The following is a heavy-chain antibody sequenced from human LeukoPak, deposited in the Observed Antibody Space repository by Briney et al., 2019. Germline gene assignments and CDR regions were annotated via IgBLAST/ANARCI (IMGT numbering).Heavy chain of an antibody. CDR3: ASCGPLSRRTEGYYYYMDV. Sequence: SETLSLTCAVSGYSISSGYYWGWIRQPPGKGLEWIGGIYHSGSTYYNPSLKSRVTISVDTSKNQFSLKLSSVTAADTAVYYCASCGPLSRRTEGYYYYMDVWGKGTTVTVSS. J-gene: IGHJ6*03. CDR1: GYSISSGYY. CDR2: IYHSGST. V-gene: IGHV4-38-2*01. D-gene: IGHD1-14*01.